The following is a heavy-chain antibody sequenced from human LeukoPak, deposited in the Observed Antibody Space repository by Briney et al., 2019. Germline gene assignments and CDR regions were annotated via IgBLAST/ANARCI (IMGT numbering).Heavy chain of an antibody. CDR3: AKDMAGYYDILTAPILDY. J-gene: IGHJ4*02. V-gene: IGHV3-9*01. D-gene: IGHD3-9*01. CDR2: ISWNSGSI. Sequence: PGRSLRLSCAASGFTFDDYAMHWVRQAPGKGLEWVSGISWNSGSIGYADSVKGRFTISRDNAKNSLYLQMNSLRAEDTALYYCAKDMAGYYDILTAPILDYWGQGTLVTVSS. CDR1: GFTFDDYA.